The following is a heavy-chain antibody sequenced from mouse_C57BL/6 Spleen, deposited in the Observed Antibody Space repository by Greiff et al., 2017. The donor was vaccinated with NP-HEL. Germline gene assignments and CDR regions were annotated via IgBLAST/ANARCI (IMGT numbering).Heavy chain of an antibody. CDR3: ARGDYDGRYFDV. D-gene: IGHD2-3*01. CDR2: ISYSGST. J-gene: IGHJ1*03. CDR1: GYSITSGYD. Sequence: EVQLVESGPGLVKPSQSLSLTCTVTGYSITSGYDWHWIRHFPGNKLEWMGYISYSGSTNYNPSLKSRISITHDTSKNHFFLKLNSVTTEDTATYYCARGDYDGRYFDVWGTGTTVTVSS. V-gene: IGHV3-1*01.